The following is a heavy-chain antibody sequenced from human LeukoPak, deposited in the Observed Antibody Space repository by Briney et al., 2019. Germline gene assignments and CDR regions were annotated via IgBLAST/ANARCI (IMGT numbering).Heavy chain of an antibody. CDR3: AKVQKVLLVYVTTFDY. CDR2: ISGDGGNT. V-gene: IGHV3-43*02. J-gene: IGHJ4*02. CDR1: GFTFDDYA. D-gene: IGHD2-8*01. Sequence: GGSLRLSCVASGFTFDDYAMHWVRQAPGKGLEWVSLISGDGGNTYYTDSVRGRFTISRDNSKDSLYLQMNSLRPEDTALYYCAKVQKVLLVYVTTFDYWGQGTLVTVSS.